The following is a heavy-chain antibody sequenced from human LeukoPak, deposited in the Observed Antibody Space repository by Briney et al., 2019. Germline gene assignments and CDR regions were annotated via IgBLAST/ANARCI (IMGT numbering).Heavy chain of an antibody. CDR3: AKSSNEWELNSFDY. D-gene: IGHD1-26*01. V-gene: IGHV3-23*01. CDR1: GFTSSTFA. CDR2: ISSSGVDT. Sequence: RPGGSLRLSCAASGFTSSTFAMSWVRQAPGKGLEWVSAISSSGVDTHYADSMKGRFTISRDNSKNTLYLQMNSLKAEDTALYYCAKSSNEWELNSFDYWGQGTLAPVSS. J-gene: IGHJ4*02.